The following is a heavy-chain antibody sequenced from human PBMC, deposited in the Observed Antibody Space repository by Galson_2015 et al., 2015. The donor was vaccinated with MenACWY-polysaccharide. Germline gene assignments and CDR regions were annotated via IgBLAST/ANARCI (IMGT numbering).Heavy chain of an antibody. V-gene: IGHV3-74*01. Sequence: SLRLSCAASEFTFSGYWMHWVRQAPGKGLVRVSRINGAGSTTSCADSVKGRFTIPRDNAQHMLYLQMNSLRAEDTAVYYCARGGDGYGNLDYWGQGILVTVSS. CDR1: EFTFSGYW. J-gene: IGHJ4*02. CDR2: INGAGSTT. D-gene: IGHD5-24*01. CDR3: ARGGDGYGNLDY.